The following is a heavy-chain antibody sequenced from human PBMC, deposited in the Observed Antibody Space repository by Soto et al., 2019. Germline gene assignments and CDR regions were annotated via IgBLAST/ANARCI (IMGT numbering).Heavy chain of an antibody. V-gene: IGHV4-59*01. CDR1: GASITIYY. D-gene: IGHD3-9*01. Sequence: QVQLQESGPGLLKPSETLSLTCTVSGASITIYYWNWIRQPPGKALEWIGDANYSGSTNYNPSLKSRVTISVDKSKNQFSLKMSSVTAADTAVYYCARVVRDYDIVTGYYIGQYFDFWSQGIRVTVSS. CDR2: ANYSGST. CDR3: ARVVRDYDIVTGYYIGQYFDF. J-gene: IGHJ4*02.